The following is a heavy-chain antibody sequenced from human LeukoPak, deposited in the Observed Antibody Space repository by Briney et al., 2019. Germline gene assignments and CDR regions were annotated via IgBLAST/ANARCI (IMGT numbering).Heavy chain of an antibody. CDR1: GYTFTGYY. Sequence: ASVKVSCKASGYTFTGYYMHWVRQAPGQGLEWMGRIDPNSGVTKYAQKFQGRVTMTRDTSISTAYMDLSRLRSEDTAVYYCARGGCYDFWSGYCFDYWGQGTLVTVSS. V-gene: IGHV1-2*06. J-gene: IGHJ4*02. D-gene: IGHD3-3*01. CDR2: IDPNSGVT. CDR3: ARGGCYDFWSGYCFDY.